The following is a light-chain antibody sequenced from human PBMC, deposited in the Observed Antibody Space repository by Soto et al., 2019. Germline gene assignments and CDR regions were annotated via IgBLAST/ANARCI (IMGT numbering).Light chain of an antibody. CDR2: EVS. J-gene: IGLJ2*01. CDR3: SSYAGSNNLV. Sequence: QSALTQPPSASGSPGQSVTISCTGTSSDVGGYNYVSWYQQHPGKSPKLMIYEVSKRPSGVPDRFSGSRSGNTAYLTVSGLQSEDEADYYCSSYAGSNNLVFGGGTKVTGL. CDR1: SSDVGGYNY. V-gene: IGLV2-8*01.